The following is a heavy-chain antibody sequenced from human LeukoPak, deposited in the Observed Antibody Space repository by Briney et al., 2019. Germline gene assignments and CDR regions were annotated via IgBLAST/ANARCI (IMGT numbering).Heavy chain of an antibody. CDR2: IYHSGST. J-gene: IGHJ3*02. V-gene: IGHV4-4*02. Sequence: SGTLSLTCAVSGGSISSTNWWSWVRQPPGKGLEWIGEIYHSGSTNYNPSLKSRVTISVDKSKNQFSLRLSSVTAPDTAVYYCARHFRTGGRSTDAFDIWGQGTMVTVSS. CDR3: ARHFRTGGRSTDAFDI. CDR1: GGSISSTNW. D-gene: IGHD2-15*01.